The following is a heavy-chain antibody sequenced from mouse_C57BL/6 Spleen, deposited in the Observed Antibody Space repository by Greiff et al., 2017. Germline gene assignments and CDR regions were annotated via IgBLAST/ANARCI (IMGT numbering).Heavy chain of an antibody. V-gene: IGHV1-55*01. CDR3: ARDGGNYAWFAY. CDR1: GYTFTSYW. J-gene: IGHJ3*01. Sequence: VQLQQPGAELVKPGASVKMSCKASGYTFTSYWITWVKQRPGQGLEDIYPGSGSTNYNEKFKSKATLTVDTSSSTAYMQLSSLTSEDSAVYYCARDGGNYAWFAYWGQGTLVTVSA. D-gene: IGHD2-1*01. CDR2: IYPGSGST.